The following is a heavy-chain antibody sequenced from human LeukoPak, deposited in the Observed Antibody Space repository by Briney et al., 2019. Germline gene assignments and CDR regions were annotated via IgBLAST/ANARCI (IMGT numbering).Heavy chain of an antibody. Sequence: ASVTVSCKASGYTFTGYYMHWVRQAPGQGLEWMGRINPNSGGTNYAQKFQGRVTMTRDTSISTAYMELSRLRSDDTAVYYCARVMGQYYYYYMDVWGKGTTVTVSS. CDR3: ARVMGQYYYYYMDV. CDR2: INPNSGGT. D-gene: IGHD2-8*01. CDR1: GYTFTGYY. V-gene: IGHV1-2*06. J-gene: IGHJ6*03.